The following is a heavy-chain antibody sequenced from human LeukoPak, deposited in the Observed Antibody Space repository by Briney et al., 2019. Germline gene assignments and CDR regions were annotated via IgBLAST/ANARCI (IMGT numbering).Heavy chain of an antibody. D-gene: IGHD1-14*01. J-gene: IGHJ6*03. Sequence: SVKVSCKASGGTFSSYAISWVRQAPGQGLEWMGRIIPILGIANYAQKFQGRVTITADKSTSTAYMELSSLRSEDTAVYYCARARTYYYYYMDVWGKGTTVTVSS. CDR1: GGTFSSYA. V-gene: IGHV1-69*04. CDR2: IIPILGIA. CDR3: ARARTYYYYYMDV.